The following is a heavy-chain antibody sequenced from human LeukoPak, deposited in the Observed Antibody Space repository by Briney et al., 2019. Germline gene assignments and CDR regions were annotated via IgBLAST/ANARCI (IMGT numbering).Heavy chain of an antibody. V-gene: IGHV4-59*01. CDR2: IYYSGST. Sequence: SETLSLTRTVSGGSISSYYWSWIRQPPGKGLEWIGYIYYSGSTNYNPSLKSRVTISVDTSKNQFSLKLSSVTAADTAVYYCARVRQQWLIFDYWGQGTLVTVSS. J-gene: IGHJ4*02. CDR1: GGSISSYY. CDR3: ARVRQQWLIFDY. D-gene: IGHD6-19*01.